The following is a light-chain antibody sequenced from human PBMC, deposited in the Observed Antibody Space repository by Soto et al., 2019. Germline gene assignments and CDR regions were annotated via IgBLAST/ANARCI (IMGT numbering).Light chain of an antibody. V-gene: IGKV1-5*03. J-gene: IGKJ1*01. Sequence: DMQITQSPSTLSASVGDRVTITCRASQSISSWLAWYQQKPGKAPKLLIYKASSLESGVPSRFSGSGSGTEFTLTISSLQPDDFATYYCQQDMSYSFGQGTKVDI. CDR2: KAS. CDR3: QQDMSYS. CDR1: QSISSW.